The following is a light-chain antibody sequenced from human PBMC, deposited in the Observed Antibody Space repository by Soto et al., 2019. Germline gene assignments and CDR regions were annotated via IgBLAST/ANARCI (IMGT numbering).Light chain of an antibody. CDR3: QQYNSYPLT. J-gene: IGKJ4*01. Sequence: EIQMTQSPSTLSASVGDRVTITCRASQSISSWLAWYQQKPGKAPKLLIYKASSLGGGVPSRFSGSGSGTEFTLTISSLQPDDFATYYCQQYNSYPLTFGGGTKVDIK. CDR1: QSISSW. V-gene: IGKV1-5*03. CDR2: KAS.